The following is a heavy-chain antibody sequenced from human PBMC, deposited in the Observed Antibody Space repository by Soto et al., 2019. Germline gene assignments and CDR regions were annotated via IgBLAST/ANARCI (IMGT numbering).Heavy chain of an antibody. J-gene: IGHJ4*02. CDR3: TRHYTGTAASCKGNYDF. V-gene: IGHV3-49*04. CDR1: GIILGDYA. CDR2: IRSRTYGGTT. D-gene: IGHD6-13*01. Sequence: PGESLKISCTASGIILGDYAISWVRQAAGKGLEWVGLIRSRTYGGTTEYAASVKGRFAISRDDSRGIAYLKMNSLNTEDTPMYYCTRHYTGTAASCKGNYDFWGQGTLVTVSS.